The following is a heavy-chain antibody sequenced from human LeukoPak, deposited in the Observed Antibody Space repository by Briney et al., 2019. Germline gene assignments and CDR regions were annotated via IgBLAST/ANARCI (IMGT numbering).Heavy chain of an antibody. J-gene: IGHJ3*02. Sequence: SETLSLTCTASGGSISSYYWSWIRQPPGKGLEWIWSIYYSGSTNYNPSPKNRASISVDTSKNLFSLKLSSVTAADMAVYYCAADIAYYYDSSGYYGAFDIWGQGTMVTVSS. D-gene: IGHD3-22*01. CDR2: IYYSGST. CDR3: AADIAYYYDSSGYYGAFDI. V-gene: IGHV4-59*01. CDR1: GGSISSYY.